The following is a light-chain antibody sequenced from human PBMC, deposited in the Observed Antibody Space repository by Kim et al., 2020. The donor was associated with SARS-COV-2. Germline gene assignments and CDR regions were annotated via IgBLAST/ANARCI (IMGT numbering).Light chain of an antibody. CDR2: GAS. Sequence: PGERATLSCRASQSVSSSYLAWYQQKPGQAPRLLIYGASSRATGIPDRFSGSGSGTDFTLTISRLEPEDFAVYYCQQYGSSPLTFGGGTKLEI. CDR1: QSVSSSY. J-gene: IGKJ4*01. V-gene: IGKV3-20*01. CDR3: QQYGSSPLT.